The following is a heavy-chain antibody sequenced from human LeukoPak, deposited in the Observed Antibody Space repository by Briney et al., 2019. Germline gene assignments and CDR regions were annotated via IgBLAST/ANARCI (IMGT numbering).Heavy chain of an antibody. Sequence: PGGSLRLSCAASGFTFTSYGMHWVRQAPGKGLEWVAFIRYDGSNKYYADSVKGRFTISRDNSKNTLYLQMSSLRAEDTAVYYCAKDHDIELMVYAMWFMDYWGQGTLITVSS. V-gene: IGHV3-30*02. CDR2: IRYDGSNK. CDR3: AKDHDIELMVYAMWFMDY. J-gene: IGHJ4*02. CDR1: GFTFTSYG. D-gene: IGHD2-8*01.